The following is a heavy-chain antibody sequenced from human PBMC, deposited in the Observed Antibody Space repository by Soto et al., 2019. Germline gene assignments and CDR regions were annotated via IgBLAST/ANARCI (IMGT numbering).Heavy chain of an antibody. CDR3: TVRNYYAKSGTTFPYFDF. Sequence: EVQLLQSGGGLVQPGGPLRLSCAVSGLTFSDYDMTWVRHAPGRGLDWVSTISGSGRATYYADSVEGRFTISRDNSKNTVYLQISSLRVDDTAVYYCTVRNYYAKSGTTFPYFDFWGQGSLVTVSS. CDR1: GLTFSDYD. D-gene: IGHD3-10*01. CDR2: ISGSGRAT. J-gene: IGHJ4*02. V-gene: IGHV3-23*01.